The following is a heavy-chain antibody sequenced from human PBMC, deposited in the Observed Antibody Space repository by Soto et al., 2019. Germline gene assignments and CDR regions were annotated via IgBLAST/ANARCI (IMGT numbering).Heavy chain of an antibody. CDR1: GYIFIHCF. CDR3: ASSLGETASLFDY. D-gene: IGHD1-26*01. Sequence: QVQLVQSGAEMKQPGASVKLSCQASGYIFIHCFMHWVRQAPGQGLEWMGGINPSSGTTTYAQKFQGRVTVTRDTSTSTVYMELSSLGSGDTAMDYGASSLGETASLFDYWGQGSLVTVSA. J-gene: IGHJ4*02. CDR2: INPSSGTT. V-gene: IGHV1-46*01.